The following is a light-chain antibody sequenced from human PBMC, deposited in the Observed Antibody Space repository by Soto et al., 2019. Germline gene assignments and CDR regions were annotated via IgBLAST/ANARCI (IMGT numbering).Light chain of an antibody. J-gene: IGKJ2*01. CDR2: GAS. CDR1: RSVSSN. CDR3: QQYYNWPPYT. Sequence: EIVMTQSPATLSVSPGARATLSCRASRSVSSNFAWFQQKPGQSPRLLIYGASTRATGIPARFSGSGSGKEFTLTISSLQSEDFEVFYCQQYYNWPPYTVGQGTKLEIK. V-gene: IGKV3-15*01.